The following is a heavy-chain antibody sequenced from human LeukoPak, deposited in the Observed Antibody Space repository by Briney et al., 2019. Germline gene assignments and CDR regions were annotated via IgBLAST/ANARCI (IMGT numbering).Heavy chain of an antibody. CDR1: GFTFSSYA. J-gene: IGHJ4*02. Sequence: GGSLRLSCAASGFTFSSYAMSWVRQAPGKGLEWVSDISGSGGSTYYADSVKGRFTISRDNSKNTLYLQMNSLRAEDTAVCYCAKRRTTSGGNLDYWGQGTLVTVSS. V-gene: IGHV3-23*01. CDR2: ISGSGGST. D-gene: IGHD1-1*01. CDR3: AKRRTTSGGNLDY.